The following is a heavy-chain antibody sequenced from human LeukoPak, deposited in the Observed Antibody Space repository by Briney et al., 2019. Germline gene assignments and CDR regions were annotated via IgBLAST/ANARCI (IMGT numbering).Heavy chain of an antibody. CDR2: ISSSSSYI. D-gene: IGHD6-6*01. V-gene: IGHV3-21*01. J-gene: IGHJ4*02. Sequence: GGSLRLSCAASGFTFSSYSMNWVRQAPGKGLEWVSSISSSSSYIYYADSVKGRFTISRDNAKNSLYLQMNSLRAEDTAVYYCASPREYSRSGDYWGQGTLVTVSS. CDR3: ASPREYSRSGDY. CDR1: GFTFSSYS.